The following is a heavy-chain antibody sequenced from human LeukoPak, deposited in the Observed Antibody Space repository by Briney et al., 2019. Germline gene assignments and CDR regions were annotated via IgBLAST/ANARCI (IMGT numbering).Heavy chain of an antibody. CDR3: ARVPRYSSGWYGYYFDY. D-gene: IGHD6-19*01. Sequence: PNSGGTNYAQKFQGRVTMTRDTSISTAYMELSRLRSDDTAVYYCARVPRYSSGWYGYYFDYWGQGTLVTVSS. V-gene: IGHV1-2*02. J-gene: IGHJ4*02. CDR2: PNSGGT.